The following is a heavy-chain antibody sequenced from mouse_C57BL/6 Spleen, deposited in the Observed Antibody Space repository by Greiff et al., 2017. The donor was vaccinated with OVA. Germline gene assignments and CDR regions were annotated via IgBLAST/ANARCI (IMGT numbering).Heavy chain of an antibody. CDR2: IDPSDSYT. CDR3: AKGGYGNYDFDY. CDR1: GYTFTSYW. D-gene: IGHD2-1*01. V-gene: IGHV1-69*01. Sequence: VQLQQPGAELVMPGASVKLSCKASGYTFTSYWMHWVKQRPGQGLEWIGEIDPSDSYTNYNQKFKGKSTLTVDKSSSTAYMQLSSLTSEDSAVYYCAKGGYGNYDFDYWGQGTTLTVSS. J-gene: IGHJ2*01.